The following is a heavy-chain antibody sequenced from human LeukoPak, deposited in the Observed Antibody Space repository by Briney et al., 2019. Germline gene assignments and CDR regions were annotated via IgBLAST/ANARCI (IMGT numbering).Heavy chain of an antibody. Sequence: ASVKVSCKASGYTFTSYGISWVRQATGQGREWMGWISVYNGNTNYAQKLQGRVTMTTDTSTSTAYMELRSLRSDDTAVYYCARAAPFEGYYYYGIDVWGQGTTVTVSS. CDR1: GYTFTSYG. CDR2: ISVYNGNT. D-gene: IGHD2/OR15-2a*01. CDR3: ARAAPFEGYYYYGIDV. J-gene: IGHJ6*02. V-gene: IGHV1-18*01.